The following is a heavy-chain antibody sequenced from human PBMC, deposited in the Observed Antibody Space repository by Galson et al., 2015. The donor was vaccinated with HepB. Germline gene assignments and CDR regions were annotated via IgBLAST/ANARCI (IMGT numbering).Heavy chain of an antibody. D-gene: IGHD3-10*01. J-gene: IGHJ6*02. V-gene: IGHV4-59*01. Sequence: LSLTCTVSGGSISSYYWSWIRQPPGKGLEWIGYIYYSGSTNYNPSLKSRVTISVDTSKNQFSLKLSSVTAADTAVYYCALLWFENGMDVWGQGTTVTVSS. CDR1: GGSISSYY. CDR3: ALLWFENGMDV. CDR2: IYYSGST.